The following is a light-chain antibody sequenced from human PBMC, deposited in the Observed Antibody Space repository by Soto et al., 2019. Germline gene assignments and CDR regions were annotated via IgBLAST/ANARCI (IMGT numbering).Light chain of an antibody. CDR3: HQRTNCWT. Sequence: EIVLTQSPATLSLSPGEKAALSYRASQSVSTFLAWCQHKTGQPPRLLIYDASTRATGIPARFSGSGSGTDFTLTISSLEAEDFASYYCHQRTNCWTFGQGTKVEI. J-gene: IGKJ1*01. V-gene: IGKV3-11*01. CDR2: DAS. CDR1: QSVSTF.